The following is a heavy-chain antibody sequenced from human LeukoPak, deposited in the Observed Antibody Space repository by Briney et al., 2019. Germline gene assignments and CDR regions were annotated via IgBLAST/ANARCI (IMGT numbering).Heavy chain of an antibody. J-gene: IGHJ6*03. CDR2: IYYSGST. V-gene: IGHV4-30-4*08. D-gene: IGHD5-24*01. CDR1: GGSISSGDYY. CDR3: DRRRDGYKYYYYYYMDV. Sequence: PSETLSLTCTVSGGSISSGDYYWSWIRQPPGKGLEWIGYIYYSGSTYYNPSLKSRVTISVDTSKNQFSLKLSSVTAADTAVYYCDRRRDGYKYYYYYYMDVWGKGTTVTVSS.